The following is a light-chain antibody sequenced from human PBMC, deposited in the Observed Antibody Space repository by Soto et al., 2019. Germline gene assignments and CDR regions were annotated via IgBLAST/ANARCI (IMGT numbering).Light chain of an antibody. CDR2: GAS. CDR1: QSISSDY. Sequence: EIVLTQFPGTLSLSPGERATLSCRASQSISSDYLAWYQQKPGQAPRLLIYGASNRATGIPDRFSGSGSGTDFTLIISRLEAEDFVVYYCQQYGTSPFTFGPGTKVDI. J-gene: IGKJ3*01. CDR3: QQYGTSPFT. V-gene: IGKV3-20*01.